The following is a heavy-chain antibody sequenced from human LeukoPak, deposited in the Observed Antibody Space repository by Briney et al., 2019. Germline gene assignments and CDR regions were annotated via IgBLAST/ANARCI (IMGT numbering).Heavy chain of an antibody. J-gene: IGHJ4*02. V-gene: IGHV3-23*01. CDR3: AKGSDGSCYSATGD. CDR2: ICSSGTT. CDR1: GFTFSNYA. D-gene: IGHD2-15*01. Sequence: PGGSLRLSCAASGFTFSNYALSWVRQAPGKGLEWVSSICSSGTTYYADSVKGRFTISRDNSKTTLYLQMNSLRAEDTATCYCAKGSDGSCYSATGDWGQGTLVTVSS.